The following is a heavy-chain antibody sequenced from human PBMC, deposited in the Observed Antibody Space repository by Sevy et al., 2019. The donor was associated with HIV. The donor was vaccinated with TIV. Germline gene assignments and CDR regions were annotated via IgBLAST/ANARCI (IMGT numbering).Heavy chain of an antibody. J-gene: IGHJ4*02. D-gene: IGHD4-17*01. CDR1: GFTFSSYA. V-gene: IGHV3-30-3*01. CDR2: ISYDGSNK. CDR3: AREGSDYGDYVPFDY. Sequence: GGSLRLSCAASGFTFSSYAMHWVRQAPGKGLERVAVISYDGSNKYYADSVKGRFTISRDNSKNTLYLQMNSLRAEDTAVYYCAREGSDYGDYVPFDYWGQGTLVTVSS.